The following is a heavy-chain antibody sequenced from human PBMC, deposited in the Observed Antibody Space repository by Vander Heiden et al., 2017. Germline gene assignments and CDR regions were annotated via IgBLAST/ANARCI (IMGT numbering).Heavy chain of an antibody. Sequence: EVQLVESGGGLVQPGGSLGLSCAASGFTFSSYWMSWVRQAPGKGLEWVANIKQDGSEKYYVDSVKGRFTISRDNAKNSLYLQMNSLRAEDTAVYYCARDRGDVSSWLYYFDYWGQGTLVTVSS. D-gene: IGHD6-13*01. CDR2: IKQDGSEK. J-gene: IGHJ4*02. CDR1: GFTFSSYW. CDR3: ARDRGDVSSWLYYFDY. V-gene: IGHV3-7*01.